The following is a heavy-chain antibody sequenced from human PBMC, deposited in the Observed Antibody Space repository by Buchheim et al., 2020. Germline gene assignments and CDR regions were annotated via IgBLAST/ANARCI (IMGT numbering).Heavy chain of an antibody. V-gene: IGHV4-59*08. J-gene: IGHJ4*02. CDR3: ARGITGTTPFDY. CDR2: SDYSGST. CDR1: GGSISSYY. D-gene: IGHD1-7*01. Sequence: QVQLQESGPGLVKPSETLSLTCTVSGGSISSYYWSWIRQPPGKGLEWIGYSDYSGSTNHNPSLKSRVTISVDTSKNQFSLKLSSVTAADTAVYYCARGITGTTPFDYWGQGTL.